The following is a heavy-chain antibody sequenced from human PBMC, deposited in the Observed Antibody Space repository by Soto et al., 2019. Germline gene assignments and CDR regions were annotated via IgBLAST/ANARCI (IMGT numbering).Heavy chain of an antibody. CDR3: MTQGFGVLNGLVDV. D-gene: IGHD3-10*01. J-gene: IGHJ6*02. CDR1: GGSISSGGYY. V-gene: IGHV4-61*08. CDR2: ISKSGYT. Sequence: SETLSLTCTVSGGSISSGGYYWSWIRQHPGKGLEWIGYISKSGYTSYNPSLKSRVMLSVDTSKNQCSLELTSVIAADAAVYYCMTQGFGVLNGLVDVCGQGTTVTVSS.